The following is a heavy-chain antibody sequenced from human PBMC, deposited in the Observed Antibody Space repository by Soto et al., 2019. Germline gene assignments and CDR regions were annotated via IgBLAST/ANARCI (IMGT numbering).Heavy chain of an antibody. Sequence: GASVKVSCKASGGTFSSYTISWVRQAPGQGLEWMGRIIPILGIANYAQKFQGRVTITADESTSTAYMELSSLRSEDTAVYYCARGGRVRGVIIRYYYYGMDVWGQGTTVTVSS. V-gene: IGHV1-69*02. CDR2: IIPILGIA. J-gene: IGHJ6*02. D-gene: IGHD3-10*01. CDR3: ARGGRVRGVIIRYYYYGMDV. CDR1: GGTFSSYT.